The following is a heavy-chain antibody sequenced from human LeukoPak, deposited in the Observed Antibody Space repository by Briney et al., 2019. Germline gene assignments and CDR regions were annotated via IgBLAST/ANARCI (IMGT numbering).Heavy chain of an antibody. V-gene: IGHV4-59*11. D-gene: IGHD3-22*01. J-gene: IGHJ3*02. CDR2: IYYGVRS. CDR1: GGSISSHY. Sequence: SEPLSLPFPVSGGSISSHYWSWIRPSPGKGLEWIGFIYYGVRSRYNPSLQSRVTISADTSKNHFSLKLTSVTAADAAVYYCARLLDNDSSGDPDTFDMWGQGTMVTVSS. CDR3: ARLLDNDSSGDPDTFDM.